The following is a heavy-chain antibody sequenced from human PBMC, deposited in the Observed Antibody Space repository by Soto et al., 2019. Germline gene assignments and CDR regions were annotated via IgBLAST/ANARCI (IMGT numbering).Heavy chain of an antibody. CDR1: GFTLSSYW. CDR3: ARDLQGPFDY. V-gene: IGHV3-74*01. J-gene: IGHJ4*02. CDR2: INSDGSST. Sequence: EVQLVECGGGLVQPGGSLRLSCAASGFTLSSYWMHWVRQAPGKGLVWVSHINSDGSSTNYADSVKGRFTISRDNAKNTLYLQMNSLRAEDTAVYYCARDLQGPFDYWGQGTLVTASS.